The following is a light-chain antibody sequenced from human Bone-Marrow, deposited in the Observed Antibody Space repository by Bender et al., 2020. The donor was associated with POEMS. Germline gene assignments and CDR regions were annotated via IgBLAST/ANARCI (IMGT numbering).Light chain of an antibody. CDR2: DVR. CDR1: SSDIGGYNY. J-gene: IGLJ3*02. V-gene: IGLV2-14*01. Sequence: QSALTQPASVSGSPGQSITISCTGTSSDIGGYNYVSWYQQHPGQAPKLMIFDVRYPPSGVSNRFSGSKSDNTAPLPISGLQAEDEADYYCPSYSSRDTWVFGGGTKLPVL. CDR3: PSYSSRDTWV.